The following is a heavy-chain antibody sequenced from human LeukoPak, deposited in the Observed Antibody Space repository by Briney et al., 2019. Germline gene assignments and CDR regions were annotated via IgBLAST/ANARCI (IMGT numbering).Heavy chain of an antibody. D-gene: IGHD2-21*02. CDR3: ARDRVVVTAIRDRPFDY. Sequence: PSETLSLTCTVSGGSISSSSYYWGWIRQPPGKGLEWIGSIYYSGSTYYNPSLKSRVTISVDTSKNQFSLKLSSVTAADTAVYYCARDRVVVTAIRDRPFDYWGQGTLVTVSS. CDR1: GGSISSSSYY. V-gene: IGHV4-39*07. J-gene: IGHJ4*02. CDR2: IYYSGST.